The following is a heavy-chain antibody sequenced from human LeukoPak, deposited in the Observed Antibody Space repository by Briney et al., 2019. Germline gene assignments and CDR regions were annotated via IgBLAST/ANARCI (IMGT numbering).Heavy chain of an antibody. CDR2: INSNSGDT. Sequence: GSVKVSCKTSGYTRTDYYIHWVRQAPGQGLEWMGWINSNSGDTTYAQTFQGRVTVTGDTSISTFYMNLIGLRSDDTALYYCASGRSGGYGLDVWDQGTTVTVSS. CDR1: GYTRTDYY. J-gene: IGHJ6*02. D-gene: IGHD3-3*01. CDR3: ASGRSGGYGLDV. V-gene: IGHV1-2*02.